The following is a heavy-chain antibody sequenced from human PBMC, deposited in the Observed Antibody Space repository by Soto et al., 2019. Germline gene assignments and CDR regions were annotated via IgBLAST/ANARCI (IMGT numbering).Heavy chain of an antibody. J-gene: IGHJ4*02. CDR2: IDPSDSYT. D-gene: IGHD4-17*01. CDR3: ATPDDYGDYGSFDF. V-gene: IGHV5-10-1*03. Sequence: EVQLVQSGAEVKKPGESLRISCKASGSSFTTYWITWLRQMPGKGLEWMGRIDPSDSYTNYSPSFEGHVTISADKSISTAYLQWSSLKASDTAMYYCATPDDYGDYGSFDFWGQGTVVTVSS. CDR1: GSSFTTYW.